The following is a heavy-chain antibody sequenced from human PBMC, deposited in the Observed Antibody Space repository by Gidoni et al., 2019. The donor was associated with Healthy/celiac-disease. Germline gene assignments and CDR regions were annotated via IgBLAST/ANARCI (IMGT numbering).Heavy chain of an antibody. J-gene: IGHJ4*02. Sequence: QLQLQESGPGLVKPSETLSLPCTVSGGSISSSSYYWGWIRQPPGKGLEWIGSIYYSGSTYYNPSLKSRVTISVDTSKNQFSLKLSSVTAADTAVYYCARDAAVAGKSAIDYWGQGTLVTVSS. CDR3: ARDAAVAGKSAIDY. CDR2: IYYSGST. D-gene: IGHD6-19*01. V-gene: IGHV4-39*07. CDR1: GGSISSSSYY.